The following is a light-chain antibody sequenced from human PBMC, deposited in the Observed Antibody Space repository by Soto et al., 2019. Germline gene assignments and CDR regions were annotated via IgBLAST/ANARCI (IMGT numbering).Light chain of an antibody. CDR3: AAWDGSLNNVL. Sequence: QLVLTQPPSASGTPGQRVTISCSGSGSSIGTNTGNWYRQLPGTAPKLLIYGDNQRPSGVPDRFSGSKSGTSASLAISGLQSEDEAEYYCAAWDGSLNNVLFGGGTKLTVL. J-gene: IGLJ2*01. CDR1: GSSIGTNT. CDR2: GDN. V-gene: IGLV1-44*01.